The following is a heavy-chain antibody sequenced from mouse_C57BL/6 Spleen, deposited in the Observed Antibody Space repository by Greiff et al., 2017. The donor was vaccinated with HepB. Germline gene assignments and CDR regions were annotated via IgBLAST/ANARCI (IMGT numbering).Heavy chain of an antibody. CDR3: ARGGLYYYGSSSFAY. CDR1: GYTFTSYN. CDR2: IYPGNGDT. Sequence: LQQSGAELVRPGASVKVSCKASGYTFTSYNMHWVKQTPRQGLEWIGAIYPGNGDTSYNQKFKGKATLTVYKSSSTAYMQLSSLTSEDSAVYFCARGGLYYYGSSSFAYWGQGTLVTVSA. D-gene: IGHD1-1*01. J-gene: IGHJ3*01. V-gene: IGHV1-12*01.